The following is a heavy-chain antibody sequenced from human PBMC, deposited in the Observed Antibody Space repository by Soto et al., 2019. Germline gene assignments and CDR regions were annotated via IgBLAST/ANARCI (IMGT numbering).Heavy chain of an antibody. CDR3: ATPLPRGIAVGGGSPVYYYYGMDV. J-gene: IGHJ6*02. CDR2: IYYPGIT. D-gene: IGHD6-19*01. V-gene: IGHV4-61*01. Sequence: SETLSLHCTVSRGFVSRDSHSWSWIRQTPGKGLEWIGYIYYPGITNYNPPLKGRVTMSVYTSMDQVSLRLRSVTRADTAVYYCATPLPRGIAVGGGSPVYYYYGMDVWGQGTTVTVSS. CDR1: RGFVSRDSHS.